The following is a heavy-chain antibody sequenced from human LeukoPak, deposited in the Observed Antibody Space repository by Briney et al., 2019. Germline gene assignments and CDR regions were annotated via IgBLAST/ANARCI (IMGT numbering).Heavy chain of an antibody. D-gene: IGHD4-17*01. CDR2: ISAYNGNT. V-gene: IGHV1-18*01. J-gene: IGHJ4*02. CDR3: AGREDTVTTPHYFDY. Sequence: ASVKVSCKASGYTFTSYGISWVRQAPGQGLEWMGWISAYNGNTNYAQKLQGRVTMTTGTSTSTAYMELRSLRSDDTAVYYCAGREDTVTTPHYFDYWGQGTLVTVSS. CDR1: GYTFTSYG.